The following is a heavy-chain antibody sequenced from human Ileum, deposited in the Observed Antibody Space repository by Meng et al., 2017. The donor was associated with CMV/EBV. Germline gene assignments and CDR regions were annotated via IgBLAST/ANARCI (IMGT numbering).Heavy chain of an antibody. J-gene: IGHJ4*02. D-gene: IGHD2-21*02. CDR2: IKHDGTEK. Sequence: GESLKISCTASGFTFTNYWMTWVRQAPGKGLQWVASIKHDGTEKYFLDSVKGRFTISRDNAKNSLYVQMYSLRAEDTAVYYCARDWGTGTECSGDCLSYWGQGKLVNGYS. CDR3: ARDWGTGTECSGDCLSY. V-gene: IGHV3-7*01. CDR1: GFTFTNYW.